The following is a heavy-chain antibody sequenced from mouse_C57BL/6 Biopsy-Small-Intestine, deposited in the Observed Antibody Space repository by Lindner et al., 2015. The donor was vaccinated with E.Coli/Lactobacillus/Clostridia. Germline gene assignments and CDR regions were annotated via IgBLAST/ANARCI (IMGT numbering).Heavy chain of an antibody. CDR3: ARGSGAGGRDWFDP. CDR2: MNSNSGNT. Sequence: SVKVSCKASGYTFIDHDINWVRQASGQGLEWMGWMNSNSGNTGDAQKFYDRVTMTRDTSTSTAYMELSGLTLDDTAVYYCARGSGAGGRDWFDPWGQGTRVTVSS. J-gene: IGHJ4*01. V-gene: IGHV1-84*02. CDR1: GYTFIDHD. D-gene: IGHD3-1*01.